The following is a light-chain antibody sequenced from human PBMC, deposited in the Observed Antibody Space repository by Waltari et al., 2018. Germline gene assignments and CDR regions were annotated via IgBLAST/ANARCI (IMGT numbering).Light chain of an antibody. CDR3: QQYGSSEYS. CDR2: DTS. V-gene: IGKV3-20*01. Sequence: DIVLTQSPGTLSLSTGERPPLPCRASQTITSNYLAWYQQKPDQAPRPLIYDTSSRATGIPDRFSGSGSGTDFTLTISSLEPDDFAVYYCQQYGSSEYSFGQGTKLDIK. CDR1: QTITSNY. J-gene: IGKJ2*03.